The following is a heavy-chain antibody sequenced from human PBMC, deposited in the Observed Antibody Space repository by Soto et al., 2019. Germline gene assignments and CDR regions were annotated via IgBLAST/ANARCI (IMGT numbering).Heavy chain of an antibody. V-gene: IGHV3-7*01. CDR1: GFTFSSYW. J-gene: IGHJ5*02. CDR2: IKQDGSEK. Sequence: HPGGSLRLSCAASGFTFSSYWMSWVRQAPGKGLEWVANIKQDGSEKYYVDSVRGRFTISRDNAKNSLYLQMNSLRAEDTAVYYCARDTSYYDFWSDTPAEVFDPWGQGTLVTVSS. CDR3: ARDTSYYDFWSDTPAEVFDP. D-gene: IGHD3-3*01.